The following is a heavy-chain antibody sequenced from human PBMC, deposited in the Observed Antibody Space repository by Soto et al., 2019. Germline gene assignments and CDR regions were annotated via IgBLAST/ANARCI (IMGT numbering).Heavy chain of an antibody. CDR2: IKTDGSRT. D-gene: IGHD4-17*01. CDR3: ATEPRASNGDYINSYYYYMDV. V-gene: IGHV3-74*03. Sequence: EVQLVESGGGLVQPGGSLRLSCVASGFAFTSYRMHWVRQAPGKGLVWVSRIKTDGSRTTYADSVKGRFTISRDNAKNTLYLQMNSLRAEDTAVYYCATEPRASNGDYINSYYYYMDVWCTGTTVTVSS. CDR1: GFAFTSYR. J-gene: IGHJ6*03.